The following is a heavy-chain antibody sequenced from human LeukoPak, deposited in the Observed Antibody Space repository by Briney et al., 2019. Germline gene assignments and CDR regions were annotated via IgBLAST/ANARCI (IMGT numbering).Heavy chain of an antibody. J-gene: IGHJ6*03. CDR1: GFTFSGFA. CDR2: IRSKAHNYAT. CDR3: TSGATVSYYYYYYMDV. Sequence: GGSLKLSCAASGFTFSGFAFHWVRQASGKGLEWVGRIRSKAHNYATAYAASVKGRFTISRDDSKNTAYLQMNSLKTEDTAVYYCTSGATVSYYYYYYMDVWGKGTTVTVSS. V-gene: IGHV3-73*01. D-gene: IGHD4-11*01.